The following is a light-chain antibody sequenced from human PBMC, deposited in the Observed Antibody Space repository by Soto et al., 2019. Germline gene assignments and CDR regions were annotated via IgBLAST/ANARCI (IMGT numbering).Light chain of an antibody. CDR1: STNIGNNH. CDR3: GTWDSSLSGVV. Sequence: QSVLTQPPSVSAAPGQTVTISCSGSSTNIGNNHVSWYQQLPGTAPNLLVYENNKRPSGIPDRSSGSKSGTSATLGISGLQTGEEGDYYCGTWDSSLSGVVFGGGTKVTVL. V-gene: IGLV1-51*02. CDR2: ENN. J-gene: IGLJ2*01.